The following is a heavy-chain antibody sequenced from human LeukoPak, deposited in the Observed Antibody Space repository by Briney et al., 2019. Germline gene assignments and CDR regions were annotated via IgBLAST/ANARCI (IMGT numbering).Heavy chain of an antibody. CDR2: ISGYDGKT. V-gene: IGHV1-18*01. J-gene: IGHJ3*02. D-gene: IGHD3-22*01. Sequence: GASVKVSCKASGYTFSSYGVSWVRQAPGQGLEWMGWISGYDGKTNYAQKLHDRVTMTMDTSTSTGYMELRSLRSDDTAVYYCARAYYYDSSGYRITIKNAFDIWGQGTMVTVSS. CDR1: GYTFSSYG. CDR3: ARAYYYDSSGYRITIKNAFDI.